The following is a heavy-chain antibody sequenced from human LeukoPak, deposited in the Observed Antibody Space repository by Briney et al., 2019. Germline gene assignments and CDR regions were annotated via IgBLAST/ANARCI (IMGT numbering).Heavy chain of an antibody. D-gene: IGHD1-26*01. CDR3: ARRLVGATTAVFDY. CDR2: IHPRDSDT. V-gene: IGHV5-51*01. J-gene: IGHJ4*02. Sequence: GESLKISCKGSGYSFTSYWIGWVRQMPGKGLEWMGNIHPRDSDTRYSPSFKGQVTISADKSITTAYLQWSSLKASDTAMYFCARRLVGATTAVFDYWGQGTLVTVSS. CDR1: GYSFTSYW.